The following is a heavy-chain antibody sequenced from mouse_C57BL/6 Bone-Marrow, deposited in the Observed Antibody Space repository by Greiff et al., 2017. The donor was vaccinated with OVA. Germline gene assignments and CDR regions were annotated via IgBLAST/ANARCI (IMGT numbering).Heavy chain of an antibody. V-gene: IGHV14-4*01. CDR3: TRYYGNSAWFAY. CDR2: IDPENSDT. J-gene: IGHJ3*01. CDR1: GFNIKDDY. D-gene: IGHD2-1*01. Sequence: EVQLQQSGAELVRPGASVKLSCTASGFNIKDDYMHWVKQRPEQGLEWIGWIDPENSDTEYASKFQGKATITADTSSNTAYLQLSSLTSEDTAVYYCTRYYGNSAWFAYWGQGTLVTVSA.